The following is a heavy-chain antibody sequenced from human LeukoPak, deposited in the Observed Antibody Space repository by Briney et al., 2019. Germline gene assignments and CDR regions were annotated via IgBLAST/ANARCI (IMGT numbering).Heavy chain of an antibody. CDR2: IIPIFGTA. Sequence: SVKVSCTASGYTFASYGISWVRQAPGQGLEWMGGIIPIFGTANYAQKFQGRVTITADESTSTAYMELSSLRSEDTAVYYCARRLWELLELQRAHDAFDIWGQGTMVTVSS. J-gene: IGHJ3*02. V-gene: IGHV1-69*13. CDR3: ARRLWELLELQRAHDAFDI. CDR1: GYTFASYG. D-gene: IGHD1-26*01.